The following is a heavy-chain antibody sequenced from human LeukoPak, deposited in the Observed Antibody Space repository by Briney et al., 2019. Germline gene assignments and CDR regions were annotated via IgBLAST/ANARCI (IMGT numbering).Heavy chain of an antibody. V-gene: IGHV3-7*01. D-gene: IGHD3-16*01. CDR1: GFTFSSYW. J-gene: IGHJ4*02. Sequence: PGGSLRLSCASSGFTFSSYWMTWFRQAPGRGLEWVATIKADGGDKYYVNSVKGRFTISRDNAKNSLSLQMDSLRAEDTAVYYCARGGLWGGDYWGQGTLVTVSS. CDR3: ARGGLWGGDY. CDR2: IKADGGDK.